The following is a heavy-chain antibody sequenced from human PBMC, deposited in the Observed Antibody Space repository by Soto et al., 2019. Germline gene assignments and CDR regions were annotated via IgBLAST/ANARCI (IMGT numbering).Heavy chain of an antibody. Sequence: EVQLVESGGGLVQPGGSLRLSCAASGFTFSNYWMSWVRQAPGKGLEWVANIKQDGSEKYYVDSVKGRFTISRDNAKNSLYLQMNRLRAEDTAVYYCARGPFDYWGQGTLVTVSS. V-gene: IGHV3-7*01. CDR1: GFTFSNYW. J-gene: IGHJ4*02. CDR3: ARGPFDY. CDR2: IKQDGSEK.